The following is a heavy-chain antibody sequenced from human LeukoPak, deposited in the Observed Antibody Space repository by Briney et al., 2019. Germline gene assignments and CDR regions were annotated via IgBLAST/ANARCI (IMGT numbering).Heavy chain of an antibody. J-gene: IGHJ4*02. Sequence: GGSLRLSCAASGFIFRSDEMTWVRQAPGKGLESVSFISSSADTILYADSVKGRFTISRDNGKNALYLQMNSLRAEDTAVYYCTKERGSYWGQGTLVTVSS. CDR1: GFIFRSDE. CDR3: TKERGSY. CDR2: ISSSADTI. V-gene: IGHV3-48*03.